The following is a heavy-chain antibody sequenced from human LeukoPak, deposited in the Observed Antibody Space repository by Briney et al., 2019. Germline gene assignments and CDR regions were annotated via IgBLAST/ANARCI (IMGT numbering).Heavy chain of an antibody. D-gene: IGHD1-26*01. CDR2: IYSGGST. CDR1: GFTVSNNY. J-gene: IGHJ4*02. V-gene: IGHV3-53*01. CDR3: AKDTRVLVGATIGWYFDY. Sequence: RGSLRLSCAASGFTVSNNYMSWVRQAPGKGLEWVSTIYSGGSTYYAHSVKGRFTISRDNSKNTLYLQMSSLRAEDTAVYYCAKDTRVLVGATIGWYFDYWGQGTLVTVSS.